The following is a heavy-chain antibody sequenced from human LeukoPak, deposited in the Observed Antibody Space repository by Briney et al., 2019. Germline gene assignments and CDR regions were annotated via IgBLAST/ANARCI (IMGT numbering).Heavy chain of an antibody. D-gene: IGHD3-22*01. Sequence: PSETLSLTCTVSGGSISSSSYYWGWIRQPPGKGLEWIGSIYYSGSTYYNPSLKSRVTISVDTSKNQFSLKLSSVTAADTAVYYCARRTEATSYYYDSSGYYHDAFDIWGQGTMVTVSS. CDR1: GGSISSSSYY. V-gene: IGHV4-39*01. J-gene: IGHJ3*02. CDR2: IYYSGST. CDR3: ARRTEATSYYYDSSGYYHDAFDI.